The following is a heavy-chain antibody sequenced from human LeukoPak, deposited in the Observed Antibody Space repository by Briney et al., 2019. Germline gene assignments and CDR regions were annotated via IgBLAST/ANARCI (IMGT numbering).Heavy chain of an antibody. CDR3: ARRAYYYDTSGLPYAFDI. D-gene: IGHD3-22*01. V-gene: IGHV1-2*02. CDR2: INPNSGGT. J-gene: IGHJ3*02. CDR1: GYTFTGYY. Sequence: ASVKVSCKASGYTFTGYYMHWVRQAPGQGLEWMGWINPNSGGTNYAQKFQGRVTMTRDTSISTAYMELSRLRSDDTAVYYCARRAYYYDTSGLPYAFDIWGQGTMVTVSS.